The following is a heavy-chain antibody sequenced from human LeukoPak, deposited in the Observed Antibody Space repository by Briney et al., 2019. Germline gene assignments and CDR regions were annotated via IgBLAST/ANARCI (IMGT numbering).Heavy chain of an antibody. J-gene: IGHJ1*01. CDR2: ISSSGSTI. V-gene: IGHV3-48*03. Sequence: GGSLRLSCAASGFTFSSYEMNWVRQAPGKGLEWVSYISSSGSTIYYADSVKGRFTISRDNAKNSLYLQMNSLRAEDTAVYYCASQGYGDYGPAEYFQHWGQGTLVTVSS. D-gene: IGHD4-17*01. CDR3: ASQGYGDYGPAEYFQH. CDR1: GFTFSSYE.